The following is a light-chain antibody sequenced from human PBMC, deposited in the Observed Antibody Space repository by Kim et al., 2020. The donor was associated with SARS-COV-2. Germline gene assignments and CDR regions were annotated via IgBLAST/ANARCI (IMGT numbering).Light chain of an antibody. V-gene: IGLV2-14*03. CDR3: SSYTSSSTRV. Sequence: GQSITICCTGTSSDIGDYNYVSWYQQHPGKAPKVMIFDVSNRPSRVSNRFSGSKSGNTASLTISGLQAEDEADYYCSSYTSSSTRVFGGGTKVTVL. CDR1: SSDIGDYNY. J-gene: IGLJ2*01. CDR2: DVS.